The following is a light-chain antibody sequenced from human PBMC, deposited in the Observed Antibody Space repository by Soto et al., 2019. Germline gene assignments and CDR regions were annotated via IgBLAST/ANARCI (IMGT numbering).Light chain of an antibody. CDR1: QSVTSSY. V-gene: IGKV3-20*01. CDR2: GAS. J-gene: IGKJ4*01. Sequence: EIVLTQSPGTLSLSPGERATLSCRASQSVTSSYLAWYQQKPGQAPRLLICGASSRATGIPDRFSGSGSGTDFTLTISRLEPEDFAVYYCQQYGTSPLRTTFGGGTKVEIK. CDR3: QQYGTSPLRTT.